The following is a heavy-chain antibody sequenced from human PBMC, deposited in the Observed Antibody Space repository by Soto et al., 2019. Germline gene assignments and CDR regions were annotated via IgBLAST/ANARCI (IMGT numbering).Heavy chain of an antibody. CDR2: IYYSGST. V-gene: IGHV4-39*01. J-gene: IGHJ5*02. CDR3: ASPKIAFYNWFDP. CDR1: DGSITSSGYY. Sequence: PSQALSVRWTVSDGSITSSGYYCGWIRQPPGKGLEWIGSIYYSGSTYYNPSLKSRVTISVDTSKNQFSLKLSPVTAADTAVYYCASPKIAFYNWFDPWGQGTLVTVSS. D-gene: IGHD3-3*02.